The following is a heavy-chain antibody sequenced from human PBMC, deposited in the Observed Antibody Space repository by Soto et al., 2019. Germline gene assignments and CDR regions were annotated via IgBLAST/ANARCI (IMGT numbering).Heavy chain of an antibody. CDR1: GFTFSDYY. Sequence: GGSLRLSCAASGFTFSDYYMSWIRQAPGKGLEWVSYISSSSSTIYYADSVKGRFTISRDNAKNSLYLQMNSLRAEDTAVYYCARDRSSVLKWELWGYWGQGTLVTVSS. D-gene: IGHD1-26*01. J-gene: IGHJ4*02. CDR3: ARDRSSVLKWELWGY. CDR2: ISSSSSTI. V-gene: IGHV3-11*01.